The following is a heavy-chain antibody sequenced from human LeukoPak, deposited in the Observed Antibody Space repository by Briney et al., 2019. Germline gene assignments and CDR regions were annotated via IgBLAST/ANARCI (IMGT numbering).Heavy chain of an antibody. J-gene: IGHJ4*02. Sequence: GGSLRLSCAASGFTVSSNYMSWVRQAPGKGLEWVSVIYSGGSTYYADSVKGRFTISRDNSKNTLYLQMNSLRAEDTAVYYCAKGPAKGRNGYNSFDYWGQGTLVTVSS. D-gene: IGHD5-24*01. CDR3: AKGPAKGRNGYNSFDY. V-gene: IGHV3-53*01. CDR1: GFTVSSNY. CDR2: IYSGGST.